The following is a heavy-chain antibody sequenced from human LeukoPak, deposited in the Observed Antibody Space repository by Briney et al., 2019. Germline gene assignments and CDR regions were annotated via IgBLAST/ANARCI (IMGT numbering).Heavy chain of an antibody. D-gene: IGHD2-15*01. V-gene: IGHV3-30-3*01. CDR3: ARVFVVVVAGPSGFDY. J-gene: IGHJ4*02. Sequence: GRSLRLSCAASGFTFSSYAMHWVRQAPGKGLEWVAVISYDGSNKCYADSVKGRFTISRDNSKNTLYLQMNSLRAEDTAVYYCARVFVVVVAGPSGFDYWGQGTLVTVSS. CDR2: ISYDGSNK. CDR1: GFTFSSYA.